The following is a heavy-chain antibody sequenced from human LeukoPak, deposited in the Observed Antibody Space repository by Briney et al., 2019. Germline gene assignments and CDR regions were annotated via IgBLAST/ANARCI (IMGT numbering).Heavy chain of an antibody. CDR2: IYSGGST. CDR3: AREHGGDARNY. D-gene: IGHD2-21*01. J-gene: IGHJ4*02. V-gene: IGHV3-66*02. Sequence: PGGSLRLSCAASGFTVSSNYMSWVRQAPGKGLEWVSVIYSGGSTYYADSVKGRFTISRDNSKNTLYLQMNSLRAEDTAVYYCAREHGGDARNYWGQGTLVTVSS. CDR1: GFTVSSNY.